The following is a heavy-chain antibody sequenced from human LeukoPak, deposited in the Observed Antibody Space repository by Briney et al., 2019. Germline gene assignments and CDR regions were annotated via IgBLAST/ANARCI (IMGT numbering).Heavy chain of an antibody. Sequence: ASVKVSCKASGYTFTGYYMHWVRQAPGQGLEWMGWINPNSGGTNYAQKFQGRVTMTRDTSISTAYMELSRLRSDDTAVYYCATSRGYSGSDLGVSDYWGQGTLVTVSS. CDR3: ATSRGYSGSDLGVSDY. CDR2: INPNSGGT. V-gene: IGHV1-2*02. CDR1: GYTFTGYY. J-gene: IGHJ4*02. D-gene: IGHD5-12*01.